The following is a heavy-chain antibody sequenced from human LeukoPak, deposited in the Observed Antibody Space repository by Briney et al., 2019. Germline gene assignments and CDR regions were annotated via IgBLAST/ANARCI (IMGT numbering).Heavy chain of an antibody. CDR2: IYADGNT. Sequence: TGGSLRLSCAASGFLVNTNYMTWVRQAPGRGLEWVSFIYADGNTYYADSVKGRFTISRDNSKNTLYLQMNSLRAEDTAVYYCAKDGCSSTSCTYYYYYCMDVWGKGTTVTVSS. D-gene: IGHD2-2*01. V-gene: IGHV3-53*01. J-gene: IGHJ6*03. CDR3: AKDGCSSTSCTYYYYYCMDV. CDR1: GFLVNTNY.